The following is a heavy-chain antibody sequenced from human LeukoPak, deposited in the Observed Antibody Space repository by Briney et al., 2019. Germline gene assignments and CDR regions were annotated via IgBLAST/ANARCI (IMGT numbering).Heavy chain of an antibody. CDR3: ALVRSPAASYYYYYYYMDV. D-gene: IGHD4-23*01. V-gene: IGHV1-69*05. J-gene: IGHJ6*03. Sequence: SVKVSCKASGGTFSSYAISWVRQAPGQGLEWMGGIIPIFGTANYAQKFQGRVTITTDESTSTAYMELSSLRSEDTAVYYCALVRSPAASYYYYYYYMDVWGKGTTVTVSS. CDR1: GGTFSSYA. CDR2: IIPIFGTA.